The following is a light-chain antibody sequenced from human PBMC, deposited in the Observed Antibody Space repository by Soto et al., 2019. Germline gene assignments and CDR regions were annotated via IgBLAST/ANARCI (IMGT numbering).Light chain of an antibody. V-gene: IGKV1-5*01. CDR2: DAS. CDR1: QSISSW. J-gene: IGKJ4*01. CDR3: QQRGSWPQLT. Sequence: DIQMTQSPSTLSASVGDRVTITCRASQSISSWLAWYQQKPGKAPKLLIYDASSLESGVPSRFSGSGSGTDFTLTISSLEPEDFAVYYCQQRGSWPQLTFGGGTKVDIK.